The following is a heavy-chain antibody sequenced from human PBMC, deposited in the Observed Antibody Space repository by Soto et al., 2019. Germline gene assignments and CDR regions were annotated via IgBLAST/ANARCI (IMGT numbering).Heavy chain of an antibody. V-gene: IGHV3-30*18. CDR2: ISNDGSNQ. Sequence: QVHLVESGGGVVQPGRSLRLSCAASGFTFNSYGMHWVRQAPGKGLEWVAAISNDGSNQYYADSVKGRFTISRDNFKKTLYVQMNSLRAEDTAMYYCAKGEWADYWGQGTLVTVSS. D-gene: IGHD2-8*01. J-gene: IGHJ4*02. CDR1: GFTFNSYG. CDR3: AKGEWADY.